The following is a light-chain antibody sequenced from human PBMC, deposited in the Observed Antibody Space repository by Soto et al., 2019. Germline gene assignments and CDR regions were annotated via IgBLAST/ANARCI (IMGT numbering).Light chain of an antibody. CDR2: GAS. CDR1: QNIHTN. Sequence: EILMTQPTASLSVSPGERATLSCRAGQNIHTNLAWYQQKPGQAPRLLFYGASTGATGLPARFSGSGSGTDFTLTISSLQPEDFATYYCQQSYSTPIAVGQGTRLEI. CDR3: QQSYSTPIA. V-gene: IGKV3-15*01. J-gene: IGKJ5*01.